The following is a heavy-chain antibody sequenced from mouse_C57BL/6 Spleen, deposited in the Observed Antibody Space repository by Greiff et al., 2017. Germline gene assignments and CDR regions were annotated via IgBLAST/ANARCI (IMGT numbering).Heavy chain of an antibody. D-gene: IGHD1-1*01. CDR2: INPNYGTT. V-gene: IGHV1-39*01. J-gene: IGHJ2*01. CDR3: SEGGSRYYFDY. CDR1: GYSFTDSN. Sequence: EVQLQQSGPELVKPGASVKISCKASGYSFTDSNMNWVKQSNGKSLEWIGVINPNYGTTSYNQTFKGKATLTVDKSSSTSYMQLNSLTSEDSAVYYCSEGGSRYYFDYWGQGTTLTVSS.